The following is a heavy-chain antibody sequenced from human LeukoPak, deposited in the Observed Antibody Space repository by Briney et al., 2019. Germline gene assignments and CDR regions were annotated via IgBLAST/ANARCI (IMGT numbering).Heavy chain of an antibody. Sequence: ASVKVSFKASGYTFTRYYIHWVRQAPGQGLEWMGWIYPYSGDTNYAQNFQGRVTMTRDTSISTAYMELSSLKSDDTAVYYCARDRNSGSSLDIWGQGTMLTVSS. CDR1: GYTFTRYY. CDR2: IYPYSGDT. V-gene: IGHV1-2*02. CDR3: ARDRNSGSSLDI. D-gene: IGHD6-6*01. J-gene: IGHJ3*02.